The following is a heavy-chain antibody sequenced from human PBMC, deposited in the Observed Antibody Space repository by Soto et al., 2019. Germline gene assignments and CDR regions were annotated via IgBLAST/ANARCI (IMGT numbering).Heavy chain of an antibody. J-gene: IGHJ5*02. Sequence: ASVKVSCKASGYTFTSYGISWVRQAPGQGLEWMGWISAYNGNTNYAQKLQGRVTMTTDTSTSTAYMELRSLRSDDTAVYYCARLRIYGDYVSNWFDPWGQGTLVTVSS. V-gene: IGHV1-18*01. CDR3: ARLRIYGDYVSNWFDP. D-gene: IGHD4-17*01. CDR2: ISAYNGNT. CDR1: GYTFTSYG.